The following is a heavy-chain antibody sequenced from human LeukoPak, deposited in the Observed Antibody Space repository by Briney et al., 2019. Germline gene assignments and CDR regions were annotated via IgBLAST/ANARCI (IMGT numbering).Heavy chain of an antibody. CDR2: ISSSSSYI. D-gene: IGHD6-13*01. V-gene: IGHV3-21*01. Sequence: PGGSLRLSCAASGFTFSSYSMNWVRQAPGKGLEWVSSISSSSSYIYYADSVKGRFTISRDNAKNSLYLQMNSLRAEDTAVYYCASTYSSSWYISYYFDYWGQGTLVTVSS. J-gene: IGHJ4*02. CDR3: ASTYSSSWYISYYFDY. CDR1: GFTFSSYS.